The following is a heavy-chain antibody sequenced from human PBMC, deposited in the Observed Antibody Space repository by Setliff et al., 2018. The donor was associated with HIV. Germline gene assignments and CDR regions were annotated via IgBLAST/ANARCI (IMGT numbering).Heavy chain of an antibody. Sequence: SGGSLRLSCAASGFTFSSYAMSWVRQAPGKGLEWVSAISGSGGSTYYADSVKGRFTISRDNSKNTLYLQMNSLRAEDTAVYYCAKAGYSSSWYESFYGYWSQGTLVTVSS. CDR1: GFTFSSYA. V-gene: IGHV3-23*01. CDR3: AKAGYSSSWYESFYGY. CDR2: ISGSGGST. J-gene: IGHJ4*02. D-gene: IGHD6-13*01.